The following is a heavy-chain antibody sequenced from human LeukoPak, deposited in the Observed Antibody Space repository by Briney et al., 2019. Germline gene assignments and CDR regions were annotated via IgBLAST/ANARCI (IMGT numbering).Heavy chain of an antibody. V-gene: IGHV3-23*01. Sequence: PGGSLRLSCAASGFTFSNYAMSWVRQAPGKGLEWVSAITGSGGNTYYADSVKGRSTISRDNAKNSLYLQMNSLRAEDTAVYYCARALESYYYGMDVWGQGTTVTVSS. J-gene: IGHJ6*02. D-gene: IGHD2/OR15-2a*01. CDR2: ITGSGGNT. CDR3: ARALESYYYGMDV. CDR1: GFTFSNYA.